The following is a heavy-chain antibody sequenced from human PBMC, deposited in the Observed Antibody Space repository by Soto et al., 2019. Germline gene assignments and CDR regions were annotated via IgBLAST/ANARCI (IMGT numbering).Heavy chain of an antibody. D-gene: IGHD4-4*01. Sequence: SETLSLTCAVSCGSISSSNWCRSFRHHPPKGLEWIGEIYDGGRTNYNPPLKSRVTILVDTSKNQFSLNLSSVTAADTAVYYCASLRETTVDALDIWGQGTMVTVSS. CDR2: IYDGGRT. V-gene: IGHV4-4*02. CDR1: CGSISSSNW. CDR3: ASLRETTVDALDI. J-gene: IGHJ3*02.